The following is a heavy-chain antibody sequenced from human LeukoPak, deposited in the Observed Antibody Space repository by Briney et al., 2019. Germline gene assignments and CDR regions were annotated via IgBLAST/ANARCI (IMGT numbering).Heavy chain of an antibody. J-gene: IGHJ4*02. CDR3: ARAQYDFWSGYPPIGY. V-gene: IGHV3-23*01. CDR1: GFTFSSYA. Sequence: GGSLRLSCAASGFTFSSYAMSWVRQAPGKGLEWVSAISGSGGSTYYADSVKGRFTISRDNAKNSLYLRMNSLRAEDTAVYYCARAQYDFWSGYPPIGYWGQGTLVTVSS. D-gene: IGHD3-3*01. CDR2: ISGSGGST.